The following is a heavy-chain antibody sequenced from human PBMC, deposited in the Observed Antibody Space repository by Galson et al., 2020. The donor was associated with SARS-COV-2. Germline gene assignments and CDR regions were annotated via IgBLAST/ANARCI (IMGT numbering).Heavy chain of an antibody. V-gene: IGHV3-30*02. CDR1: GFTFSSYG. Sequence: GGSLRLSCAASGFTFSSYGMHWVRQAPGKGLEWVAFIRYDGSNKYYADSVKGRFTISRDNSKNTLYLQMNSLRAEDTAVYYCAKEYSSSSSYGWDWYFDLWGRGTLVTVSS. J-gene: IGHJ2*01. CDR3: AKEYSSSSSYGWDWYFDL. CDR2: IRYDGSNK. D-gene: IGHD6-6*01.